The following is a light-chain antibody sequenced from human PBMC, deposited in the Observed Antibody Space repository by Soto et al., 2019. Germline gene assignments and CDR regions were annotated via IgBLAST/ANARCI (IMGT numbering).Light chain of an antibody. V-gene: IGKV1-39*01. CDR3: QQSFSSPQIT. J-gene: IGKJ5*01. Sequence: DIQMTQSPSSLSASVGDRVTITCRASQSISNYLSWYQQKPGKAPKLLIYAASSLQSGVPSRFSGGGSGTDFTLTISSLQPEDFAPYYCQQSFSSPQITFGQGTRLEIK. CDR1: QSISNY. CDR2: AAS.